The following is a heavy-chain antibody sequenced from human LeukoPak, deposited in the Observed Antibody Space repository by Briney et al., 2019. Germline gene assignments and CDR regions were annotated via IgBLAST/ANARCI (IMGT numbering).Heavy chain of an antibody. J-gene: IGHJ3*02. Sequence: GGSLRLSCAASGLTVISNYMTWVRQAPGKGLEWVSVIYSGGSKDYADSVKGRFTISRDNSKNTLYLHKSRLRADDTAVYYCARDRSSSWYGDAFDIWGQGTMVTVSS. CDR1: GLTVISNY. CDR3: ARDRSSSWYGDAFDI. V-gene: IGHV3-53*01. D-gene: IGHD6-13*01. CDR2: IYSGGSK.